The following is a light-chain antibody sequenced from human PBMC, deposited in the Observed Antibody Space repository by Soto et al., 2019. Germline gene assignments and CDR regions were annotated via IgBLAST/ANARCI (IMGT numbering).Light chain of an antibody. J-gene: IGLJ2*01. V-gene: IGLV2-14*01. CDR1: SSDVGNYNY. Sequence: QSALTQPASVSGSPGQSITISCTGASSDVGNYNYVSWYQQHPGKAPKLIIYDVSNRPSGVSNRFSGSKSGNTASLTISGLQPEDEANYFCSSATNTDTLVVFGGGTKLTVL. CDR2: DVS. CDR3: SSATNTDTLVV.